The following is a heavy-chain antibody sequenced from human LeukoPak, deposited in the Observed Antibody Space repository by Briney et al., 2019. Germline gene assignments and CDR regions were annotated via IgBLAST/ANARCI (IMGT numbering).Heavy chain of an antibody. D-gene: IGHD2-2*01. CDR3: AKGGEYQLLYFDY. Sequence: GGSLRLSCAASGFTFSSYGMHWVRQAPGEGLEWVAFIRYDGSNKYYADSVKGRFTISRDNSKNTLYLQMNSLRAEDTAVYYCAKGGEYQLLYFDYWGQGTLVTVSS. CDR2: IRYDGSNK. J-gene: IGHJ4*02. V-gene: IGHV3-30*02. CDR1: GFTFSSYG.